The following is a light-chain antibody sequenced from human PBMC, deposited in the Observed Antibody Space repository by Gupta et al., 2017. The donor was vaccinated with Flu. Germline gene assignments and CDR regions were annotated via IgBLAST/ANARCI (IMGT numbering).Light chain of an antibody. CDR1: QSVSSS. J-gene: IGKJ5*01. CDR3: QQSSNWPPT. V-gene: IGKV3-11*01. CDR2: DAS. Sequence: PATLSLSPGERATLSCRASQSVSSSLAWYQQKPGQAPRLLIYDASNRVTGIPARFSGSGSVTDFTLTISSLEPEDFAVYYCQQSSNWPPTFGQGTRLEIK.